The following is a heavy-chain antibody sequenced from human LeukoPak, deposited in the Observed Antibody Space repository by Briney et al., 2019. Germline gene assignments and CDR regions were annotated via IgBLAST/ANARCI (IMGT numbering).Heavy chain of an antibody. CDR2: IYGTRST. J-gene: IGHJ4*02. V-gene: IGHV4-38-2*01. Sequence: SETLSLTCAVSGYPLGKNYYWGWIRQPPGKGLEWIGRIYGTRSTSYNPSLMNRVTMSVDTSRNHFSLQLTPVTAADTAVYYCARYDSRGSASTRFDYWGQGILVTISS. CDR1: GYPLGKNYY. CDR3: ARYDSRGSASTRFDY. D-gene: IGHD3-16*01.